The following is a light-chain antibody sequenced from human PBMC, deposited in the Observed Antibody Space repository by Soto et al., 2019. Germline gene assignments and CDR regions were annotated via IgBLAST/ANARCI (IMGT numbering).Light chain of an antibody. V-gene: IGLV2-14*01. CDR3: TSYSSSDIFYV. CDR1: SSDIGGYYY. Sequence: QSVLTQPASVSGSPGQSITISCTGTSSDIGGYYYVSWYQHHPGKAPKLLIYQATNRPSRVSNRFSGSKSGNTASLTISGLQADDEADYYCTSYSSSDIFYVFGTGTKATVL. CDR2: QAT. J-gene: IGLJ1*01.